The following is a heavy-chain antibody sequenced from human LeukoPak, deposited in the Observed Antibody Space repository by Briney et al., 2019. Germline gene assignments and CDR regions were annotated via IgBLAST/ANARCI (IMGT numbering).Heavy chain of an antibody. CDR2: INSDGSST. V-gene: IGHV3-74*01. J-gene: IGHJ4*02. Sequence: PGGSLRLSCAASGFIFSSYWMHWVRQAPGKGLVWVSRINSDGSSTSYADPVKGRFTISRDNAKNTLYLQMNSLRAEDTAVYYCARDRYSSGLRIVDYWGQGTLVTVSS. D-gene: IGHD6-19*01. CDR3: ARDRYSSGLRIVDY. CDR1: GFIFSSYW.